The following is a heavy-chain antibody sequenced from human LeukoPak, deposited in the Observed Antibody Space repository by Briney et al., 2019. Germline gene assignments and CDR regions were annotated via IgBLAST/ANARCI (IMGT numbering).Heavy chain of an antibody. D-gene: IGHD5-24*01. CDR3: ARTLGGMTVERATGLDL. J-gene: IGHJ2*01. CDR2: ISAYEGNA. Sequence: GASVKVSCKSSGYTFSTHGVTWVRQAPGQGLEWMGWISAYEGNANCAQKFQDRVTMTTHTSTSTAYMELRSLTSDDTAVYYCARTLGGMTVERATGLDLWGRGTLVTVSS. V-gene: IGHV1-18*01. CDR1: GYTFSTHG.